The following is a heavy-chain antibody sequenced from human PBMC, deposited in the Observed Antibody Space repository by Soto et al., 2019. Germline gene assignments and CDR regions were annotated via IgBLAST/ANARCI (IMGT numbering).Heavy chain of an antibody. CDR1: GGSISSGGYY. V-gene: IGHV4-31*03. J-gene: IGHJ5*02. CDR3: ARHTLVREIKDICWFDP. D-gene: IGHD3-10*01. Sequence: SETLSLTCTVSGGSISSGGYYWSWIRQHPGKGLEWIGYIYYSGSTYYNPSLKSRVTISVDRSKNQFSLKLSSVTAADTAVYYCARHTLVREIKDICWFDPWGHGTLVTVSS. CDR2: IYYSGST.